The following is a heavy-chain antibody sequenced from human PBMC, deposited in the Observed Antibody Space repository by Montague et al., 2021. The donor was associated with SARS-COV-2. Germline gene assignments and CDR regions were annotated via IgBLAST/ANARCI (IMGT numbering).Heavy chain of an antibody. D-gene: IGHD3-22*01. CDR1: GGSISTSSYY. CDR2: IYYSGST. CDR3: ARHYYFDTSGQTPPFDY. J-gene: IGHJ4*02. V-gene: IGHV4-39*01. Sequence: SETPSLTCTVSGGSISTSSYYWGWLRLPPGKGLEWIGTIYYSGSTYYNPSLTSRVTISVDTSKNQFSLKLSSVTAADTAVYYCARHYYFDTSGQTPPFDYWGQGTLVTVSS.